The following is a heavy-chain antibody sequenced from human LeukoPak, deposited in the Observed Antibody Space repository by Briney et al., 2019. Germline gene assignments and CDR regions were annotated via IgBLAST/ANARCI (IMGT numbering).Heavy chain of an antibody. CDR1: GFTFSSYG. CDR3: AKDEVGSSGWCFDY. CDR2: ISYDGSNK. D-gene: IGHD6-19*01. V-gene: IGHV3-30*18. J-gene: IGHJ4*02. Sequence: RSLRLSCAASGFTFSSYGMHWVRQAPGKGLERVAVISYDGSNKYYADSVKGRFTISRDNSKNTLYLQMNSLRAEDTAVYYCAKDEVGSSGWCFDYWGQGTLVTVSS.